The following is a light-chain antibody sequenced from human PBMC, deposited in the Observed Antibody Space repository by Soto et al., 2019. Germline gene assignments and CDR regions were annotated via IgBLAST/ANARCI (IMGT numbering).Light chain of an antibody. J-gene: IGKJ4*02. CDR1: QSIIRN. V-gene: IGKV3-15*01. Sequence: DIMMTQSPATLSVSPGARATLSCRASQSIIRNLAWYQQKPGQAPRLLIYGASTRATDIPTRFSGSGSGTEFTLTITSLLSGHLVVYECHQYDKSPPTFVRGTTVDVK. CDR2: GAS. CDR3: HQYDKSPPT.